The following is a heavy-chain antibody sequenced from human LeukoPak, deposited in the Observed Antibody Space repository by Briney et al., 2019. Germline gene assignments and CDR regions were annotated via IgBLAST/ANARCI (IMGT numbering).Heavy chain of an antibody. CDR1: GFTFSIYA. CDR3: AKDLSGSFDY. J-gene: IGHJ4*02. Sequence: TGGSLRLSCAASGFTFSIYAMSWVRQAPGKGLEWVSAISATDVRTYYADSVKGRFTISRDNSKRTLYLQMNSLGAEDTALYYCAKDLSGSFDYWGQGSLVTVSS. CDR2: ISATDVRT. D-gene: IGHD1-26*01. V-gene: IGHV3-23*01.